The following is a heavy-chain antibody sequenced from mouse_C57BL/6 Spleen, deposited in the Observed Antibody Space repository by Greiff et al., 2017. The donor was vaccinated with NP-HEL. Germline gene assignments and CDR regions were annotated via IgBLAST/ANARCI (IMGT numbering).Heavy chain of an antibody. CDR3: ARSGGHFDY. CDR1: GYTFTSYW. Sequence: QVQLQQSGAELVMPGASVKLSCKASGYTFTSYWMHWVKQRPGQGLEWIGEIDPSDSYTNYNQKFKGKSTLTVDKSSSTAYMQLSSLTSEDSAVYYCARSGGHFDYWGQGTTLTVSS. D-gene: IGHD3-1*01. V-gene: IGHV1-69*01. CDR2: IDPSDSYT. J-gene: IGHJ2*01.